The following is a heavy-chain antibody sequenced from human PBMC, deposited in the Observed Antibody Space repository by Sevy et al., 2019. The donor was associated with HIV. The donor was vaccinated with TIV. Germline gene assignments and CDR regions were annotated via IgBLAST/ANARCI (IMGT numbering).Heavy chain of an antibody. Sequence: GGSLRLSCAASGFTFSSYAMHWVRQAPGKGLEWVAVISYDGSNKYYADSVKGRFTISRDNFKNTLYLQMNSLRAEDTAVYYCARDLPMWGGNSGSNYYYYGMDVWGQGTTVTVSS. J-gene: IGHJ6*02. V-gene: IGHV3-30*04. CDR1: GFTFSSYA. CDR2: ISYDGSNK. CDR3: ARDLPMWGGNSGSNYYYYGMDV. D-gene: IGHD2-21*02.